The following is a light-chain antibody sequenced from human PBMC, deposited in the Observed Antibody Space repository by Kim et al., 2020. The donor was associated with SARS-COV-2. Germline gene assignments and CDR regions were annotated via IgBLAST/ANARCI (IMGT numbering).Light chain of an antibody. V-gene: IGKV3-15*01. CDR1: QSVSSN. Sequence: EMVMTQSPATLSVSPGERATLSCRASQSVSSNLAWYQQKPGQAPKVLIYGASTRATGIPARFSGSGSGTEFTLTISSLQSEDFAIYYCQQYNNWPPLTFGGGTKVDIK. J-gene: IGKJ4*01. CDR3: QQYNNWPPLT. CDR2: GAS.